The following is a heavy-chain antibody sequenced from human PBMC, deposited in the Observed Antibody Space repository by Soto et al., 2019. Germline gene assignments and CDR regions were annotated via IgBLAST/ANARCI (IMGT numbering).Heavy chain of an antibody. D-gene: IGHD3-3*01. CDR3: ARDYSIFGVSWWFDP. Sequence: QVQLQESGPGLVKPSETLSLTCTVSGGSISSYYWSWIRQPAGKGLEWIGRIYTSGSTNYNPSLKSRVTMSVDTSKNQFSLKLSSVTAADTAVYYCARDYSIFGVSWWFDPWGQGTLVTVSS. J-gene: IGHJ5*02. V-gene: IGHV4-4*07. CDR1: GGSISSYY. CDR2: IYTSGST.